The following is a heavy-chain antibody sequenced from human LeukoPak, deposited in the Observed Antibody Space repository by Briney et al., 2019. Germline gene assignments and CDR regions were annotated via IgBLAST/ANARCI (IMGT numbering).Heavy chain of an antibody. D-gene: IGHD3-10*01. CDR3: AREGFGSGTNLEVGYFDY. Sequence: ASVKVSCKASGYTFTNYAMHWVRQAPGQRLEWMGWINTGGDTAYSQRFQGRVTIISDTSASTAYMDLSNLRSEDTAVYYCAREGFGSGTNLEVGYFDYWGQGTLVTVSS. CDR1: GYTFTNYA. CDR2: INTGGDT. J-gene: IGHJ4*02. V-gene: IGHV1-3*04.